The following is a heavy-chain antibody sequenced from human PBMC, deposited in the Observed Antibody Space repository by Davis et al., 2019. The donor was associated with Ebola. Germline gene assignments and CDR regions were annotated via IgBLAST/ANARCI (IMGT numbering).Heavy chain of an antibody. J-gene: IGHJ4*02. CDR3: ARRGGWSGAFLDY. CDR1: GYTFTTYW. Sequence: GESLKISCKGSGYTFTTYWIGWVRQLPGKGLEWIGIIHPGDSDTRYSPSFQGQVTISADKSISTAYLQWSSLKASDTAMYYCARRGGWSGAFLDYWGQGTLVTVSS. CDR2: IHPGDSDT. D-gene: IGHD3-3*02. V-gene: IGHV5-51*01.